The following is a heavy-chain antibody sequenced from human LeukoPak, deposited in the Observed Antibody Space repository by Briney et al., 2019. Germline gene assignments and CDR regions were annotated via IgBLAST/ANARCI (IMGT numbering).Heavy chain of an antibody. CDR2: INHSGST. Sequence: PSETLSLTCAVYGGSFSGYYWSWIRQPPGKGLEWIGEINHSGSTNYNPSLKSRATISVDTSKNQFSLKLSSVTAADTAVYYCARLPGYYGSGRYYYYYMDVWGKGTTVTVSS. CDR1: GGSFSGYY. D-gene: IGHD3-10*01. V-gene: IGHV4-34*01. J-gene: IGHJ6*03. CDR3: ARLPGYYGSGRYYYYYMDV.